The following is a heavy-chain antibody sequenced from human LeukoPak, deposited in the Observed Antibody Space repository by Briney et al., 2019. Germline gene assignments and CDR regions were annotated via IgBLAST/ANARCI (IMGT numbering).Heavy chain of an antibody. Sequence: ASVKVSCKVSGYTLTELSMHWVRQAPGKGLEWMGGFDPEDGETIYAQEFQGRVTMTEDTSTDTAYMELSSLRSEDTAVYYCATGYSSGWTWYNWFDPWGQGTLVTVSS. V-gene: IGHV1-24*01. J-gene: IGHJ5*02. CDR1: GYTLTELS. CDR3: ATGYSSGWTWYNWFDP. D-gene: IGHD6-19*01. CDR2: FDPEDGET.